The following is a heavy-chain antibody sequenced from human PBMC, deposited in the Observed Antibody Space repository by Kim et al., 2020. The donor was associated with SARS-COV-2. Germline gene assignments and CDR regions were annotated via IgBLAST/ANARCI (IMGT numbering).Heavy chain of an antibody. V-gene: IGHV3-33*05. CDR3: ARPSGSGSYFGYYGMDV. Sequence: GGSLRLSCAASGFSFNMYGMQWVRQAPGKGLEWVAVISHTGTKISYADSVKGRFTISRDDSNSTLHLQMSSLTAEDTAVYFCARPSGSGSYFGYYGMDVWGQGTTVTVSS. J-gene: IGHJ6*02. CDR2: ISHTGTKI. CDR1: GFSFNMYG. D-gene: IGHD3-10*01.